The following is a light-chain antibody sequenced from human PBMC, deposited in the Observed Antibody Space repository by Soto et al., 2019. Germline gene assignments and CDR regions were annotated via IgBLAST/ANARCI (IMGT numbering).Light chain of an antibody. CDR3: CSYAGSSPPGV. Sequence: QSVLTQPPSASGSPGQSVAISCTGTSSDVGGYNYVSWYQQHPGKAPKLMIYEVNKRPSGVSNRFSGSKSGNTASLTISGLQAEDEADYYCCSYAGSSPPGVFGGGTKLTVL. J-gene: IGLJ3*02. CDR2: EVN. CDR1: SSDVGGYNY. V-gene: IGLV2-23*02.